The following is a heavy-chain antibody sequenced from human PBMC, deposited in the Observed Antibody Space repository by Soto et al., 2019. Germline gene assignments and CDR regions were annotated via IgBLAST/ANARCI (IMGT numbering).Heavy chain of an antibody. Sequence: PGGSMRLSCAASGFTFSSYSMNWVRQAPGKGLEWVSSISSGSSYIYYADSVKGRFSVSRDNAKNSLYLHMNSLRAEDTAVYYCARDGGDGYCYPSNYWGQGYQVTV. CDR3: ARDGGDGYCYPSNY. J-gene: IGHJ4*02. V-gene: IGHV3-21*01. CDR1: GFTFSSYS. D-gene: IGHD5-12*01. CDR2: ISSGSSYI.